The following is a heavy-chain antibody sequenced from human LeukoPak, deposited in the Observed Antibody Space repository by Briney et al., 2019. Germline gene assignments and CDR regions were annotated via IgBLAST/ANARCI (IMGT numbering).Heavy chain of an antibody. Sequence: PGGSLRLSCAASGFTFSSYGMHWVRQAPGKGLEWVAFIRYDGSNKYYADSVKGRFTISRDNSKNTMYLQMNSLRAEDTAVYYCARRMVRGAGDFDYWGQGTLVTVSS. CDR1: GFTFSSYG. CDR2: IRYDGSNK. V-gene: IGHV3-30*02. D-gene: IGHD3-10*01. J-gene: IGHJ4*02. CDR3: ARRMVRGAGDFDY.